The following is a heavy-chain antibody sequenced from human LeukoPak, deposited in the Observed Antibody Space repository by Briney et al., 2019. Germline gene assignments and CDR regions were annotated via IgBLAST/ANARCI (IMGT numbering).Heavy chain of an antibody. CDR3: VRHHPTYYYDSSGLSPYYYYYYMDV. CDR1: GGSISSYY. Sequence: SETLSLTCTVSGGSISSYYWSWIRQPPGKGLEWIGYIYTSGSTNYNPSLKSRVTISVDTSKTQFSLKLSSVTAADTAVYYCVRHHPTYYYDSSGLSPYYYYYYMDVWGKGTTVTVSS. CDR2: IYTSGST. D-gene: IGHD3-22*01. J-gene: IGHJ6*03. V-gene: IGHV4-4*09.